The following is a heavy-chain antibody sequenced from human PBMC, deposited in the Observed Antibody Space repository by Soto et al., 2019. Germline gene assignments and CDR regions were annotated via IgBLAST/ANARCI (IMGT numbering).Heavy chain of an antibody. CDR2: IYPGDSDT. CDR3: ARLKYCSSTSCYSRSYYYYGMDV. CDR1: GYSFTSYW. V-gene: IGHV5-51*01. D-gene: IGHD2-2*02. Sequence: PGESLKISCKGSGYSFTSYWIGWVRQMPGKGLEWMGIIYPGDSDTRYSPSFQGQVTISADKSISTAYLQWSSLKASDTAMYYCARLKYCSSTSCYSRSYYYYGMDVWGKGTTVTVSS. J-gene: IGHJ6*04.